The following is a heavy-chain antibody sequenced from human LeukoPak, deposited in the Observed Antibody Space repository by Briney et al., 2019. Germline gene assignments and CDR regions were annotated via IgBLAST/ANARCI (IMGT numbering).Heavy chain of an antibody. Sequence: GGSLRLSCVASGFTISSYWMSWFRQAPGKGLEWVANIKEDGSEKYYADYVKGRFTISRDNAKNSLSLQMSSLRDEDTAVFYCARSRTAYYNVYADFGGQGTLVTVSS. CDR3: ARSRTAYYNVYADF. D-gene: IGHD1-26*01. J-gene: IGHJ4*02. V-gene: IGHV3-7*01. CDR2: IKEDGSEK. CDR1: GFTISSYW.